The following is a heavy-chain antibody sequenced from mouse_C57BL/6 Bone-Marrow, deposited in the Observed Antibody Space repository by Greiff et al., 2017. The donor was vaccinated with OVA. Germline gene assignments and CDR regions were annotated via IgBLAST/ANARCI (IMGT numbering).Heavy chain of an antibody. CDR1: GYAFSSSW. D-gene: IGHD2-1*01. CDR3: ARRDGNLYYFDY. Sequence: VKLVESGPELVKPGASVKISCKASGYAFSSSWMNWVKQRPGKGLEWIGRIYPGDGDTNYNGKFKGKATLTADKSSSTAYMQLSSLTSEDSAVYFCARRDGNLYYFDYWGQGTTLTVSS. V-gene: IGHV1-82*01. J-gene: IGHJ2*01. CDR2: IYPGDGDT.